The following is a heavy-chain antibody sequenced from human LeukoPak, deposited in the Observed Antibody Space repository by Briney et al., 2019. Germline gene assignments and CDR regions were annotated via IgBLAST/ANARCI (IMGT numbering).Heavy chain of an antibody. CDR3: AREGGTWVPFDY. D-gene: IGHD1-1*01. V-gene: IGHV1-18*01. CDR1: NYTFTSHG. Sequence: ASVKVSCKASNYTFTSHGISWVRQAPGQGLEWMGWISPYTGNTKYAQKFQGRVTMTTSTSTSIVYMELRSLRSDDTAVYFCAREGGTWVPFDYWGQGTLVTVSS. CDR2: ISPYTGNT. J-gene: IGHJ4*02.